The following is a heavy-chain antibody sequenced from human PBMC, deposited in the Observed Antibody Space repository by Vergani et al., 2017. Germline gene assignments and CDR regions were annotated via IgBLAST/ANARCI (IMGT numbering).Heavy chain of an antibody. CDR3: AKASSISTRYYYYYMDV. J-gene: IGHJ6*03. CDR1: GFTFDDYA. Sequence: EVQLVESGGGLVQPGRSLRLSCAASGFTFDDYAMHWVRQAPGKGLEWVSGISWSSGSIGYADSVKGRFTISRDNAKNSLYLQMNSLRAEDTALYYCAKASSISTRYYYYYMDVWGKGTTVTVSS. CDR2: ISWSSGSI. V-gene: IGHV3-9*01. D-gene: IGHD6-6*01.